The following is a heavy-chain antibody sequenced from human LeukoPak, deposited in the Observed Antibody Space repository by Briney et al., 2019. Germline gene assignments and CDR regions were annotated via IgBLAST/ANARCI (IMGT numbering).Heavy chain of an antibody. Sequence: ASVKVSCKASGYTFSRYGINWVRQAPGQGLEWMGWISAYNGYTDFAQKLQGRVTMTTDTSTSTASMELRSLRSGDTAVYYCARVGINRLMWSGEKNYYYYMDVWGKGTTVTISS. V-gene: IGHV1-18*01. CDR2: ISAYNGYT. D-gene: IGHD3-10*01. J-gene: IGHJ6*03. CDR3: ARVGINRLMWSGEKNYYYYMDV. CDR1: GYTFSRYG.